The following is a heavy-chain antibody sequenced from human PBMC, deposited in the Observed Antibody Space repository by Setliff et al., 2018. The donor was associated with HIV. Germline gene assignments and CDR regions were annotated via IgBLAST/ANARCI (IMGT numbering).Heavy chain of an antibody. V-gene: IGHV3-7*01. D-gene: IGHD3-10*01. Sequence: PGGSLRLSCAASGFSFSASWMTWIRQTPEKGLELVANMNQDGSETSYAASVRGRFTISRDNAKNSVYLQMNSLRDDDTAVYYCARDPAFGSYDYWGQGTLGTVS. CDR1: GFSFSASW. J-gene: IGHJ4*02. CDR2: MNQDGSET. CDR3: ARDPAFGSYDY.